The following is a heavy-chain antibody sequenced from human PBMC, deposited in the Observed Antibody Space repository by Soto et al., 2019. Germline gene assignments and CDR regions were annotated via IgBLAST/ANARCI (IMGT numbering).Heavy chain of an antibody. CDR3: ARDMEVAPTNWFDP. CDR2: ISGSTSYT. V-gene: IGHV3-11*06. Sequence: PGGSLRLSCAASGFTFSDYYMSWIRQAPGKGLEWVSYISGSTSYTNYADSVKGRFTISRDNAKNSLYLQMNSLRAEDTAVYYCARDMEVAPTNWFDPWGQGTLVTVSS. J-gene: IGHJ5*02. D-gene: IGHD2-15*01. CDR1: GFTFSDYY.